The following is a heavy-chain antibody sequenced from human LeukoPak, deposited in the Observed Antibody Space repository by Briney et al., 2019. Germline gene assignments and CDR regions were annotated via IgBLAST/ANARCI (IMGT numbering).Heavy chain of an antibody. CDR1: GYTFSYYW. Sequence: GESLKISCKGSGYTFSYYWIAWVRQMPGKGLEWMGVIYPRDSRTTYSPSFQDQVTISADKSISTAYLQWTSLKASDTAMYYCARHLSDITSSPNYWGPGTLVTVSS. J-gene: IGHJ4*02. CDR3: ARHLSDITSSPNY. CDR2: IYPRDSRT. V-gene: IGHV5-51*01. D-gene: IGHD2-2*01.